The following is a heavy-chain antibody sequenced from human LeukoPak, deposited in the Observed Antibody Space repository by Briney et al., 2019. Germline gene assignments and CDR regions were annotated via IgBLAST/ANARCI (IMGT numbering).Heavy chain of an antibody. D-gene: IGHD5-12*01. CDR1: GGSISSGGYY. CDR2: IYYSGST. CDR3: ARGSGYAVRLLF. Sequence: SETLSLTCTVSGGSISSGGYYWSWIRQHPGKGLEWIGYIYYSGSTYYNPSLKSRVTISVDTSKNQFSLKLSSVTAADTAVYYCARGSGYAVRLLFWGQGTLVTVSS. J-gene: IGHJ4*02. V-gene: IGHV4-31*03.